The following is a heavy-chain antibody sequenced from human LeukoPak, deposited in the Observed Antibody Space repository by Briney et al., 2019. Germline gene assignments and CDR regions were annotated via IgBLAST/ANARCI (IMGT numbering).Heavy chain of an antibody. V-gene: IGHV4-59*08. D-gene: IGHD3-9*01. CDR1: GGSFSGYY. J-gene: IGHJ4*02. Sequence: SETLSLTCDVYGGSFSGYYWSWIRQPPGKGLEWIGYIYYSGSTNYNPSLKSRVTISVDTSKNQFSLKLSSVTAADTAVYYCARTYYDILTGCYYFDYWGQGTLVTVSS. CDR3: ARTYYDILTGCYYFDY. CDR2: IYYSGST.